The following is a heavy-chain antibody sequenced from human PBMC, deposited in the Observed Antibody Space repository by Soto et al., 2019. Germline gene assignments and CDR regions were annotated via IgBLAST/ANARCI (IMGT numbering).Heavy chain of an antibody. J-gene: IGHJ3*02. V-gene: IGHV3-9*01. D-gene: IGHD3-10*01. CDR1: GFTFDDYA. Sequence: EVQLVESGGGLVQPGRSLRLSCAASGFTFDDYAMHWVRQAPGKGLEWVSGISWNSGSIGYVDSVKGRFTISRDNAKNSLYLQMNSLRAEDTALYYCPRGGFGELPDAFDIWGQGTMVTVSS. CDR3: PRGGFGELPDAFDI. CDR2: ISWNSGSI.